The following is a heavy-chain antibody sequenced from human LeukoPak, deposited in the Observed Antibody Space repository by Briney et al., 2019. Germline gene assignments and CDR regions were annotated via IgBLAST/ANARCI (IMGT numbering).Heavy chain of an antibody. CDR3: ARDRLITPDYPDAFDI. D-gene: IGHD5-12*01. CDR2: ISSSSSYI. V-gene: IGHV3-21*01. Sequence: GGSLRLSCAASGFTFSSYSMNWVRQAPGKGLEWVSSISSSSSYIYYADSVKGRFTISRDNAKNSLYLQMNSLRAEDTAVYYCARDRLITPDYPDAFDIWGQGTMVTVSS. CDR1: GFTFSSYS. J-gene: IGHJ3*02.